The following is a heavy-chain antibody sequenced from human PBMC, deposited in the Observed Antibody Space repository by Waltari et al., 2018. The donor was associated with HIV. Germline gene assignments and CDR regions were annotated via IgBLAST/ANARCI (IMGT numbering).Heavy chain of an antibody. V-gene: IGHV3-21*01. CDR3: ARAARVDIVATCFDY. CDR2: ISSSRNYI. D-gene: IGHD5-12*01. Sequence: EVQLVESGGGLVKPGGSLRLSCAASGFTFSSYSMNWVRQAPGKGLEWVSSISSSRNYIYYADSVKGRFTISRDNAKNSLYLQMNSLRAEDTAVYYCARAARVDIVATCFDYWGQGTLVTVSS. J-gene: IGHJ4*02. CDR1: GFTFSSYS.